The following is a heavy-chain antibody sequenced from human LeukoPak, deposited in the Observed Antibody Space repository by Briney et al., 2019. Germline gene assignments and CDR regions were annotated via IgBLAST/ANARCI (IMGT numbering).Heavy chain of an antibody. CDR2: IYYSGST. J-gene: IGHJ4*02. Sequence: SETLSLTCTVSGGSISSYYWSWIRQPPGKGLEWIGYIYYSGSTNYNPSLKSRVTISVDTSKNQFSLKLSSVTAADTAAYYCASSTYYDILTGYYVYYFDYWGQGTLVTVSS. CDR1: GGSISSYY. D-gene: IGHD3-9*01. CDR3: ASSTYYDILTGYYVYYFDY. V-gene: IGHV4-59*01.